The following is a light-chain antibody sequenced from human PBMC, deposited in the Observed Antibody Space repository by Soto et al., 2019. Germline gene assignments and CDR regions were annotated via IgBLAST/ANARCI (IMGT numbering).Light chain of an antibody. CDR1: QSISNY. CDR3: QQYNSYSGT. Sequence: DVQMTQSPSSLSASVGDRVTITCRSSQSISNYLNWYQQNPGKPPRGLIYGATKGQGGVPSRFSGSGSGTEFTLTISSLQPDDFATYYCQQYNSYSGTFGQGTKVDIK. CDR2: GAT. V-gene: IGKV1-16*01. J-gene: IGKJ1*01.